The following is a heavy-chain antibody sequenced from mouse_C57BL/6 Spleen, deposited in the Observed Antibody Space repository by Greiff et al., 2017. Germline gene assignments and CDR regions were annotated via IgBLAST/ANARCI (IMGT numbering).Heavy chain of an antibody. Sequence: VQLQQPGAELVKPGASVKMSCKASGYTFTSYWITWVKQRPGQGLEWIGDIYPGSGSTNYNEKFKSKATLTVDTSSSTAYMQLSSLTSEDSAVYDCAREHSNYDYAMDYWGQGTSVTVSS. D-gene: IGHD2-5*01. V-gene: IGHV1-55*01. CDR1: GYTFTSYW. CDR2: IYPGSGST. J-gene: IGHJ4*01. CDR3: AREHSNYDYAMDY.